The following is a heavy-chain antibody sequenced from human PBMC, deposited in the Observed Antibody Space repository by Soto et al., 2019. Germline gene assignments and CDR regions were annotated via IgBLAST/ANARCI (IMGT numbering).Heavy chain of an antibody. D-gene: IGHD3-22*01. CDR2: IRSKAYGGTT. J-gene: IGHJ6*02. Sequence: GGSLRLSXTASGFTFGDYAMSWFRQAPGKGLEWVGFIRSKAYGGTTEYAASVKGRFTISRDDSKSIAYLQMNSLKTEDTAVYYCTRVFDDSSGYYYSYYYGMDVWGQGTTVTVSS. V-gene: IGHV3-49*03. CDR3: TRVFDDSSGYYYSYYYGMDV. CDR1: GFTFGDYA.